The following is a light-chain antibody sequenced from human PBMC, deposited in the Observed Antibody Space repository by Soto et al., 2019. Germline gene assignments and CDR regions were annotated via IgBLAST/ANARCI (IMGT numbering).Light chain of an antibody. J-gene: IGKJ3*01. Sequence: EIVLTQSPGTLSLSPGERATLSCRASQSVSSSYLAWYQQKPGQAPRLLIYGASSRATGIPDRFSGSGSGTDFTLTISRLEPEDFALYYCQQYGSSLFTCGPGTKVHI. CDR3: QQYGSSLFT. CDR2: GAS. CDR1: QSVSSSY. V-gene: IGKV3-20*01.